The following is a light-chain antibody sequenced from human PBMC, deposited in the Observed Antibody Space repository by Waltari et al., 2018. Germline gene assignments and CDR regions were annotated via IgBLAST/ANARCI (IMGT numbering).Light chain of an antibody. CDR3: QTGGHGTWV. CDR1: SGHSSNI. V-gene: IGLV4-69*01. CDR2: VNSDGSH. Sequence: QLVLTQSPSASASLGASVKLTCTLSSGHSSNIIAWLQQQPEKGPRYLMKVNSDGSHSKGDEIPDRFSGSSSGAARYLTISSVQSEDEADYYCQTGGHGTWVFGGGTTLTVL. J-gene: IGLJ3*02.